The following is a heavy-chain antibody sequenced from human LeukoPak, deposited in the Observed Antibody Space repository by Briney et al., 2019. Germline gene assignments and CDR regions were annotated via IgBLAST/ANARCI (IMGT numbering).Heavy chain of an antibody. CDR1: GFTFSNYG. V-gene: IGHV3-30*03. Sequence: GGSLRLSCAASGFTFSNYGMHWVRQAPGKGLEWGAVISYDGSNKYYADSVKGRFTISRDNSKNTLYLQMNSLRAEDTAVYYCARDLLRKWELLRGRLGAFDIWGQGTMVTVSS. CDR3: ARDLLRKWELLRGRLGAFDI. J-gene: IGHJ3*02. CDR2: ISYDGSNK. D-gene: IGHD1-26*01.